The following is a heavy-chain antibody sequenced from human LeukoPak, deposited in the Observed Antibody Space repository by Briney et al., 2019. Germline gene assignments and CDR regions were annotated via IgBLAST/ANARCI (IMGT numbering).Heavy chain of an antibody. CDR3: ARVLTLTGRDAFDI. D-gene: IGHD4/OR15-4a*01. Sequence: ASMKVSCKASGYTFTGYYMHWVRQAPGQGLEWMGWINPNSGGTNYAQKFQGRVTMTRDTSISTAYMELSRLRSDDTAVYYCARVLTLTGRDAFDIWGQGTMVTVSS. CDR1: GYTFTGYY. V-gene: IGHV1-2*02. CDR2: INPNSGGT. J-gene: IGHJ3*02.